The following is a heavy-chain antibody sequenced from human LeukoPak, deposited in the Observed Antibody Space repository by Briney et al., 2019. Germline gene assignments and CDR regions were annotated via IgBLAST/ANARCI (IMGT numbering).Heavy chain of an antibody. J-gene: IGHJ3*02. D-gene: IGHD5-24*01. CDR3: ASRRDGYNWDAFDI. Sequence: GGSLRLSCAASGFTFSSYWMHWVRQAPGKGLVWVSRINSDGSSTSYADSVKGRFTISRDNAKNTLYLQMNSLRAEDTAVYYCASRRDGYNWDAFDIWGQGTMVTVSS. CDR1: GFTFSSYW. CDR2: INSDGSST. V-gene: IGHV3-74*01.